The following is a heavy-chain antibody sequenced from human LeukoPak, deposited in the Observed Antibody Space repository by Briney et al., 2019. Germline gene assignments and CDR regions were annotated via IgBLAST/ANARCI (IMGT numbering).Heavy chain of an antibody. CDR1: GYSFSRGYH. D-gene: IGHD1-1*01. V-gene: IGHV4-38-2*01. J-gene: IGHJ4*02. CDR2: IHHSGST. CDR3: ARVNWNPDY. Sequence: SETLSLTCAVSGYSFSRGYHWGWIRQPPGTGLEWIGSIHHSGSTYYNSSLKSRVTISVDTSKNQFSLKVSSVTAADTAVYYCARVNWNPDYWGQGTLVTVSS.